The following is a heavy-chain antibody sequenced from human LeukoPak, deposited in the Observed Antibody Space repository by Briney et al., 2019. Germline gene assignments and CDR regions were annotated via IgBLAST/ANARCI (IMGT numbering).Heavy chain of an antibody. CDR1: GGTFSSYA. Sequence: GASVNVSCTASGGTFSSYAISWVRQAPGQVLEWMGRIIPILGIANYAQKFQGRVTITADKSTSTAYMELSSLRSEDTAVYYCARASIVGATVDYWGQGTLVTVSS. J-gene: IGHJ4*02. D-gene: IGHD1-26*01. CDR3: ARASIVGATVDY. V-gene: IGHV1-69*04. CDR2: IIPILGIA.